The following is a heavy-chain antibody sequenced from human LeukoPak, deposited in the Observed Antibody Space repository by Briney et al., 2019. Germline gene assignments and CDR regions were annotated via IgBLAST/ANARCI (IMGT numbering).Heavy chain of an antibody. CDR3: AKEVDDSSGYYPYYFDY. CDR2: ISGSGGST. CDR1: GFTFSSYT. J-gene: IGHJ4*02. V-gene: IGHV3-23*01. D-gene: IGHD3-22*01. Sequence: GGSLRLSCAASGFTFSSYTMSWVRQAPGKGLEWVSAISGSGGSTYYADSVKGRFTISRDNSKNTLYLQMNSLRAEDTAVYYCAKEVDDSSGYYPYYFDYWGQGTLVTVSS.